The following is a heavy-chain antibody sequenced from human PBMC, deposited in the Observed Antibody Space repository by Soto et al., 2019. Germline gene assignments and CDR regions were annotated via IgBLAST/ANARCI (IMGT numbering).Heavy chain of an antibody. D-gene: IGHD2-21*01. CDR2: ISAYNGKR. Sequence: GQLLQSGDEVKKPGASVRVSCRASVYDFTSYGISWVRQAPGQGLEWVSWISAYNGKRDTAQKFQGRVTMTLDTSTDTAHMELGDLTSADTAVYYCARGRIVASIHDAFEIWGQGTMVAVSS. CDR1: VYDFTSYG. CDR3: ARGRIVASIHDAFEI. J-gene: IGHJ3*02. V-gene: IGHV1-18*01.